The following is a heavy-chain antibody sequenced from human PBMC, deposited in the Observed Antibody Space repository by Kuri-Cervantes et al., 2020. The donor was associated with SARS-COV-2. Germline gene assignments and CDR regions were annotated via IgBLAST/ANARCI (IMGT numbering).Heavy chain of an antibody. V-gene: IGHV1-2*04. J-gene: IGHJ3*02. Sequence: VQVSCKAYGYTFTGYSMHWARPAPGQGLEWMGWINPNSGGTNYAQKFQGWVTMTRDTSISTVYMELSRLRSDDTAVYYCARSTPFRRLMVISQGGAFDIWGQGTMVTVSS. CDR1: GYTFTGYS. D-gene: IGHD2-8*01. CDR3: ARSTPFRRLMVISQGGAFDI. CDR2: INPNSGGT.